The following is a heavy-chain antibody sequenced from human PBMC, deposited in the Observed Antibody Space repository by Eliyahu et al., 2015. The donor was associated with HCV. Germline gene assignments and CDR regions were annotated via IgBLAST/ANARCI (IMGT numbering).Heavy chain of an antibody. V-gene: IGHV1-69*01. Sequence: QVQLVQSGAEVKKPGSSVXVSCKASGGXFXSXAISWVRQAPGQGLEWMGGIIPIFGXANYAQKFQGRXTITADESTSTAYMELSSLRSEDTAVYYCAXEGTAMVRYYYGMDVWGQGTTVTVSS. CDR1: GGXFXSXA. J-gene: IGHJ6*02. CDR3: AXEGTAMVRYYYGMDV. D-gene: IGHD5-18*01. CDR2: IIPIFGXA.